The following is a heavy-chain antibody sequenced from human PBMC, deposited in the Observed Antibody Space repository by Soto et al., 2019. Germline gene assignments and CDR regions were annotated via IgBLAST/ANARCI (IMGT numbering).Heavy chain of an antibody. D-gene: IGHD3-22*01. CDR1: GFTFSSYA. Sequence: GGSLRLSCAASGFTFSSYAMSWARQAPGKGLEWVSTISGRGDDTYYTDSVKGRFTISRDNSKNTLYVHMNSLRAEDTAVYYCARAQPTYSSSYFDYWGQGTLVTVSS. V-gene: IGHV3-23*01. CDR3: ARAQPTYSSSYFDY. CDR2: ISGRGDDT. J-gene: IGHJ4*02.